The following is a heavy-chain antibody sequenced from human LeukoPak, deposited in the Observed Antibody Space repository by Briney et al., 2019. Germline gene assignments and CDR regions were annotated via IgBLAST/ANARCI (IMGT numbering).Heavy chain of an antibody. CDR1: GFTFSSYS. CDR2: IRSSSSYI. J-gene: IGHJ4*02. Sequence: GGSLRLSCAASGFTFSSYSMNWVRQAPGKGLEWVSSIRSSSSYIYSADSLKGRFTISRDNAKNSLYLQMNSLRAEDTAVYYCAKGFYCSGGSCHLNPFDYWGQGTLVTVSS. D-gene: IGHD2-15*01. V-gene: IGHV3-21*04. CDR3: AKGFYCSGGSCHLNPFDY.